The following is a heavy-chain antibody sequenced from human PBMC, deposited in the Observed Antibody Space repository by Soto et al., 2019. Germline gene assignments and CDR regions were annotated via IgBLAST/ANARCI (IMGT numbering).Heavy chain of an antibody. CDR2: IKSKTDGGTI. V-gene: IGHV3-15*01. J-gene: IGHJ6*02. CDR3: STERDPRCRSGGTWYLVIDYPYYGMDV. D-gene: IGHD2-15*01. CDR1: GFTFSNAW. Sequence: EVQLVESGGGLVKPGGSLRLSCEASGFTFSNAWMRWVRQAPGKGPEWVGRIKSKTDGGTIDYAAPVKGRFTISRDDSKNRLYLQMDSLKTEDTAIYYCSTERDPRCRSGGTWYLVIDYPYYGMDVWGQGTTVTVSS.